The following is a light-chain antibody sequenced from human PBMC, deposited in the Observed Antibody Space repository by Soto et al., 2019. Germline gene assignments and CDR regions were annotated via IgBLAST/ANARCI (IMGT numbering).Light chain of an antibody. Sequence: QSVLTQPPSASGTPGQRVTISCYGSSSNIGSNTVNWYQQLPGTAPKLLIYSNNQRPSGVPDRFSGSKFGTSASLAISGLQSEDEADYYCAAWDDSLKGSVVFGGGTKLTVL. J-gene: IGLJ2*01. CDR2: SNN. CDR3: AAWDDSLKGSVV. V-gene: IGLV1-44*01. CDR1: SSNIGSNT.